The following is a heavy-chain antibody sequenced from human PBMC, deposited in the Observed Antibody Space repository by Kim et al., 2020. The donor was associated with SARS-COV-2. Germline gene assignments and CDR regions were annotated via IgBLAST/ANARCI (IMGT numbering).Heavy chain of an antibody. CDR1: GFTFSSYG. J-gene: IGHJ4*02. CDR2: IWYDGSNK. D-gene: IGHD2-15*01. V-gene: IGHV3-33*06. Sequence: GGSLRLSCAASGFTFSSYGMHWVRQAPGKGLEWVAVIWYDGSNKYYADSVKGRFTISRDNSKNTLYLQMNSLRAEDTAVYYCAKDDPYYCSGGSCHGIDYWGQGTLVTVSS. CDR3: AKDDPYYCSGGSCHGIDY.